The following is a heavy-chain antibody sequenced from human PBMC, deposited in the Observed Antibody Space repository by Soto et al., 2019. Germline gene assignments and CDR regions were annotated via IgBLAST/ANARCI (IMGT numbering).Heavy chain of an antibody. CDR3: ARIDHRYDAFDI. J-gene: IGHJ3*02. V-gene: IGHV1-18*01. CDR1: GYTFTSYG. D-gene: IGHD3-16*02. Sequence: ASVKVSCKASGYTFTSYGISWVRQAPGQGLEWMGWINANNGNTNYAQKLQGRVTMTTDTSTSTAYMELSSLRSDDTAVYYCARIDHRYDAFDIWGQGTMVTVSS. CDR2: INANNGNT.